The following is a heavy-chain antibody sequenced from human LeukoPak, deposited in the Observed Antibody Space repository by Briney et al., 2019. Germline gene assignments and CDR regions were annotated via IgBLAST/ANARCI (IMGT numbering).Heavy chain of an antibody. D-gene: IGHD5-12*01. CDR2: IIPIFGTA. CDR3: ARGFVDIVATRANWFDP. Sequence: SVKVSCKASGGTFSSYAISWVRQAPGQGLEWMGGIIPIFGTANYAQKFQGRVTITTDESTRTAYMELSRLRSEDTDVYYCARGFVDIVATRANWFDPWGQGTLVTVSS. V-gene: IGHV1-69*05. J-gene: IGHJ5*02. CDR1: GGTFSSYA.